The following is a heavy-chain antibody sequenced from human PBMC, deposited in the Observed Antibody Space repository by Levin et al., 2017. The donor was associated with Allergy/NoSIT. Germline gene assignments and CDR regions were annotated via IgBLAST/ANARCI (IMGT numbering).Heavy chain of an antibody. CDR2: IYYSGST. J-gene: IGHJ3*02. CDR1: GGSISSSSYY. CDR3: ARHAGAGDSYSAFDI. Sequence: SQTLSLTCTVSGGSISSSSYYWGWIRQPPGKGLEWIGSIYYSGSTYYNPSLKSRVTISVDTSKNQFSLKLSSVTAADTAVYYCARHAGAGDSYSAFDIWGQGTMVTVSS. V-gene: IGHV4-39*01. D-gene: IGHD2-21*01.